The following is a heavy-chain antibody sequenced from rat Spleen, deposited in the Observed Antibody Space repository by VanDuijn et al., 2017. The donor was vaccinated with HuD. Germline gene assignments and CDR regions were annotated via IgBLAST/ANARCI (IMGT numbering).Heavy chain of an antibody. CDR2: MWNGGGT. J-gene: IGHJ3*01. V-gene: IGHV2-64*01. CDR3: ATYDGSYQAPLFAY. CDR1: GFSLTTYN. Sequence: QVQLKESGPDLVQLTQTLSITCTVSGFSLTTYNVHWVRQPPGKGLEWMGAMWNGGGTDYNSAFKSRLSISRDTSKSKVFLKMNSLQTDDTAKYFCATYDGSYQAPLFAYWGQGTLVTVSS. D-gene: IGHD1-12*02.